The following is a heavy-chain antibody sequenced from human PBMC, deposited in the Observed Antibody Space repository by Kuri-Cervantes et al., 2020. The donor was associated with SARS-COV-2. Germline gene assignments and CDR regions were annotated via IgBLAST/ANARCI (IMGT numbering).Heavy chain of an antibody. J-gene: IGHJ4*02. CDR3: SSSSSLSYYFDY. D-gene: IGHD6-6*01. CDR1: GASISSQY. V-gene: IGHV4-59*11. Sequence: GSLRLSCAVSGASISSQYWSWIRQSPGKGLEWIGYVSYNGRTNYNPSLRSRVTISADTSKNQFSLKLSSATAADTAVYYCSSSSSLSYYFDYWGQGTLVTVSS. CDR2: VSYNGRT.